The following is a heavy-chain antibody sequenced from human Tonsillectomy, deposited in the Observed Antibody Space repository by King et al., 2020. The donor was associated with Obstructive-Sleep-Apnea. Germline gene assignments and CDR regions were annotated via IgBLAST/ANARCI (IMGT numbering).Heavy chain of an antibody. J-gene: IGHJ6*02. CDR3: ARVGATGLYYYYGMDV. CDR1: GGSISSSSYY. D-gene: IGHD1-26*01. Sequence: LQLQESGPGLVKPSETLSLTCTVSGGSISSSSYYWGWIRQPPGKGLEWIGSIYYSGSTYYNPSLKSRVTISVDTSKNQFSLKLSSVTAADTAGYYCARVGATGLYYYYGMDVWGQGTTVTVSS. V-gene: IGHV4-39*07. CDR2: IYYSGST.